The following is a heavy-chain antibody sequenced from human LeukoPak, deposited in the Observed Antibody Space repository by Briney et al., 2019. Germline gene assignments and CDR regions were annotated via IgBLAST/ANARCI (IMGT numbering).Heavy chain of an antibody. Sequence: SSETLSLTCTVSGGSISSYYWSWIRQPPGKGLEWIGYIYYSGSTNYNPSLKSRVTISVDTSKNQFSLKLSSVTAADTAVYYCARSNYGGNAPFDYWGQGTLVTVSS. CDR3: ARSNYGGNAPFDY. V-gene: IGHV4-59*08. D-gene: IGHD4-23*01. J-gene: IGHJ4*02. CDR2: IYYSGST. CDR1: GGSISSYY.